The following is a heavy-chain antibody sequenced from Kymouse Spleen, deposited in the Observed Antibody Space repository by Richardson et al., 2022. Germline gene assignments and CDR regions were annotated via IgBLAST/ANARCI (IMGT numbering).Heavy chain of an antibody. CDR2: INHSGST. V-gene: IGHV4-34*01. Sequence: QVQLQQWGAGLLKPSETLSLTCAVYGGSFSGYYWSWIRQPPGKGLEWIGEINHSGSTNYNPSLKSRVTISVDTSKNQFSLKLSSVTAADTAVYYCARGLQQPPGFYGSGSYYNLYFDYWGQGTLVTVSS. D-gene: IGHD3-10*01. J-gene: IGHJ4*02. CDR3: ARGLQQPPGFYGSGSYYNLYFDY. CDR1: GGSFSGYY.